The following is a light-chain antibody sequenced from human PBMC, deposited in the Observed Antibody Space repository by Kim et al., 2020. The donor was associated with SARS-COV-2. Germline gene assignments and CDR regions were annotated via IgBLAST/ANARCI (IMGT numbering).Light chain of an antibody. CDR2: EDN. V-gene: IGLV6-57*02. Sequence: LTQPHSVSESPGKTVTISCTCSGGSIASNYVQWYQQRPDSVPTTVIYEDNQRPSGVPDRFSGSVDSSSNSASLTISGLKTEDEADYYCQSYDGSNHWVFGGGTQLTVL. CDR1: GGSIASNY. CDR3: QSYDGSNHWV. J-gene: IGLJ3*02.